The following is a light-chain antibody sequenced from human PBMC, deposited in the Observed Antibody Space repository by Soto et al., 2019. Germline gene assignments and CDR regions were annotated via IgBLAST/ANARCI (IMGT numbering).Light chain of an antibody. Sequence: DIQMTQSPSSLSASVGDRVTITCQASQNIDNYLNWYQQKPGKAPNLLIYDASSLKTGVPSRFSGSGSGRDFTLTISSLRPEDIATYFCQHSYSSPPWTFGQGTKVDI. CDR1: QNIDNY. V-gene: IGKV1-39*01. J-gene: IGKJ1*01. CDR2: DAS. CDR3: QHSYSSPPWT.